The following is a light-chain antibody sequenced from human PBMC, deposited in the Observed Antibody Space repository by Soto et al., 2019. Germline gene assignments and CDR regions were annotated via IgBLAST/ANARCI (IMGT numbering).Light chain of an antibody. CDR2: DVS. J-gene: IGKJ1*01. V-gene: IGKV3-20*01. CDR3: QQYGSSPT. Sequence: EIVLTQSPGTLSLSPGERATLSCRSSQSVSSSYLSWYQHKPGQAPTLLIYDVSSRATGIPDRFSGSGSGTDFTLTISRLEPEDLAVYYCQQYGSSPTFGQGTKVEIK. CDR1: QSVSSSY.